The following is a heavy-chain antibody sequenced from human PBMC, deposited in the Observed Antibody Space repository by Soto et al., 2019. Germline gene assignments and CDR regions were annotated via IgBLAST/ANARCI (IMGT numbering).Heavy chain of an antibody. Sequence: GASVKVSCKASGYTFTKFALHWVRQAPGQRLEWMGWINAGNGNTKYSQKFQRRVTITRDTSASTAYMELSSLRSEDTAVYYCARANTQGITIFDAIDPWGQGTLVTVSS. CDR3: ARANTQGITIFDAIDP. CDR2: INAGNGNT. CDR1: GYTFTKFA. V-gene: IGHV1-3*01. D-gene: IGHD3-3*01. J-gene: IGHJ5*02.